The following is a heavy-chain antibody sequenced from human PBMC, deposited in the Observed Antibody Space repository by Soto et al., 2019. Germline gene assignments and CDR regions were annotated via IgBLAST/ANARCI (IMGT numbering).Heavy chain of an antibody. Sequence: ASVKVSCKASGYTFTDHHMHWVRQAPGQGLEWMGIINPSGGSTSYAQKFQGRVTISRDTSTSTVYMEVSSLRSEDTAVYYCARRRGFLDYWGQGTLVTVSS. J-gene: IGHJ4*02. CDR1: GYTFTDHH. V-gene: IGHV1-46*01. D-gene: IGHD5-12*01. CDR3: ARRRGFLDY. CDR2: INPSGGST.